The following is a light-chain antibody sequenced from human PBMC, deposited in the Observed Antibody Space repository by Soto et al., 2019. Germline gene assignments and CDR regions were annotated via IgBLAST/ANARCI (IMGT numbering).Light chain of an antibody. V-gene: IGKV3-20*01. Sequence: EIVLTQSPGTLSLSPGERATLSCRASQSVSSSYLAWYQQKPGQAPRLLIYGASSRATGIPDRFSGSGSGTDFTLTISRLEPDDFAVYYCQQYGSSHTFGQGTELEIK. CDR1: QSVSSSY. CDR3: QQYGSSHT. J-gene: IGKJ2*01. CDR2: GAS.